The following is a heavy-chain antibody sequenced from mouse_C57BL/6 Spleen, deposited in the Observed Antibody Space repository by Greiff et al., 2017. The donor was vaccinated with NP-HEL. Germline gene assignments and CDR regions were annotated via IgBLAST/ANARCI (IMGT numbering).Heavy chain of an antibody. CDR1: GYAFSSSW. CDR3: ARSTTVVANWYFDA. D-gene: IGHD1-1*01. CDR2: IYPGDGDT. V-gene: IGHV1-82*01. J-gene: IGHJ1*03. Sequence: QVQLQQSGPELVKPGASVKISCKASGYAFSSSWMNWVKQRPGKGLEWIGRIYPGDGDTNYNGKFKSKATLTADKSSSSAYMQLSSLTSEDSAVYSCARSTTVVANWYFDAWGTGTTVTVSS.